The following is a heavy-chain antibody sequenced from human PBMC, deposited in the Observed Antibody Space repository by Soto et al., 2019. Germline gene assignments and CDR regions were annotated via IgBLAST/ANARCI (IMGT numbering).Heavy chain of an antibody. V-gene: IGHV4-39*01. Sequence: QLQLQESGPGLVKPSETLSLTCTVSGDSITSSSHYWGWIRQPPGKGLECIANIYYDGNTYYNPSLKRRVVISLDTSKNQFSLRLTSVTAADTAVYYCARSSIEPRVFMYPFDSWGQGTLVTVSS. J-gene: IGHJ4*02. CDR2: IYYDGNT. CDR3: ARSSIEPRVFMYPFDS. D-gene: IGHD6-6*01. CDR1: GDSITSSSHY.